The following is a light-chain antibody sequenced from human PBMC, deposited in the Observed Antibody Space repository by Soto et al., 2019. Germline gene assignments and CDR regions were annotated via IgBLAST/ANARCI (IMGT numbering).Light chain of an antibody. CDR3: QHYGRSPPWT. V-gene: IGKV3-15*01. CDR2: GAS. J-gene: IGKJ1*01. Sequence: EIELTHSPGTLSLSPWERATHSCRASQSVRTKLAWYQQKAGQAPRLLIYGASTRATGIPDRFSGSGSGTEFTLTISSLQSEDFAVYYCQHYGRSPPWTFGQGTKVDIK. CDR1: QSVRTK.